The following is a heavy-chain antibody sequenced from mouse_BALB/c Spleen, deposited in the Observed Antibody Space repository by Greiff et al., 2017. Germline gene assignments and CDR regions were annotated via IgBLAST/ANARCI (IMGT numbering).Heavy chain of an antibody. CDR1: GFTFSSYG. CDR3: ARHAYYGNYVRSAWFAY. D-gene: IGHD2-10*01. J-gene: IGHJ3*01. V-gene: IGHV5-6*01. Sequence: EVQRVESGGDLVKPGGSLKLSCAASGFTFSSYGMSWVRQTPDKRLEWVATISSGGSYTYYPDSVKGRFTISRDNAKNTLYLQMSSLKSEDTAMYYCARHAYYGNYVRSAWFAYWGQGTLVTVSA. CDR2: ISSGGSYT.